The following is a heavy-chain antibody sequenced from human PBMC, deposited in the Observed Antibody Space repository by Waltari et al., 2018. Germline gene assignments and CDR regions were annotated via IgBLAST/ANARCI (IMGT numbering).Heavy chain of an antibody. V-gene: IGHV1-69*13. CDR3: ARDVYYDRSGFDC. CDR1: GGTFSSYA. CDR2: VTLMFCTL. Sequence: QVQLVQSGAEVKKPGSSVRVSCKASGGTFSSYAISWVRQAPGQGLEWMGAVTLMFCTLHFAQRFLGRLTMTADDSTDTGYMDLTDLRSEETAIYYCARDVYYDRSGFDCWGQGTLVTVSS. J-gene: IGHJ4*02. D-gene: IGHD3-22*01.